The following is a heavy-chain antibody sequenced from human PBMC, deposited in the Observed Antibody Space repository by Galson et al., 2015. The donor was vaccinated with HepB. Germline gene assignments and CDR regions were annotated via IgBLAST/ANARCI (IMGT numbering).Heavy chain of an antibody. J-gene: IGHJ6*02. CDR3: ARDPLGSPGRNYYYGMDV. Sequence: SVKVSCKASGYTFTSYYMHWVRQAPGQGLEWMGIINPSGGSRTYAQKLQGRVTMTRDTSTSTVYMELSSLRSEDTAVYYCARDPLGSPGRNYYYGMDVWGPGTTVTVS. V-gene: IGHV1-46*04. D-gene: IGHD3-10*01. CDR1: GYTFTSYY. CDR2: INPSGGSR.